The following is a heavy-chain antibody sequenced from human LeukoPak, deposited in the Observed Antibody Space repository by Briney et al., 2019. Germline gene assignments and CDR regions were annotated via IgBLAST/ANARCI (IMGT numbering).Heavy chain of an antibody. V-gene: IGHV3-21*01. CDR3: ARDRGGVVVA. J-gene: IGHJ4*02. CDR2: ISSSSSYI. CDR1: GFTFSSYW. Sequence: GGSLRLSCAASGFTFSSYWMNWVRQAPGKGLEWVSSISSSSSYIYYADSAKGRFTISRDNAKNSLYLQMNSLRAEDTAVYYCARDRGGVVVAWGQGTLVTVSS. D-gene: IGHD2-15*01.